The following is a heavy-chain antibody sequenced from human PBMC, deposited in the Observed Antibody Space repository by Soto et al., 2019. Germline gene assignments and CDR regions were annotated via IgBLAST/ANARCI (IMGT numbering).Heavy chain of an antibody. CDR2: ISTYSGDT. Sequence: QVHLVQSGVEVKTPGASVKVSCQASGYTFFTYDISWVRQAPGQGLEWMGWISTYSGDTKYAQKFQGRVTMTTDTSTATAYLELRSLRSDDTAVYCARPHGPTTSENWFDPWGQGTLVTVSS. D-gene: IGHD5-12*01. CDR3: ARPHGPTTSENWFDP. J-gene: IGHJ5*02. V-gene: IGHV1-18*01. CDR1: GYTFFTYD.